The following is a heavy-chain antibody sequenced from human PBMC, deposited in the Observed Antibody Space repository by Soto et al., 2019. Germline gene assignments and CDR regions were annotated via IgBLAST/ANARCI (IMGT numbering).Heavy chain of an antibody. Sequence: RGSLRIACASSVFTFSDYYMSWIRQAPGKGLEWVSYISTSDSIYYADSVKGRFTISRDNAKNSLYLQMNSLRAEDTAVYYCARDLGYYDSSGYFDYWGQGTLVTVSS. D-gene: IGHD3-22*01. CDR2: ISTSDSI. CDR1: VFTFSDYY. V-gene: IGHV3-11*01. CDR3: ARDLGYYDSSGYFDY. J-gene: IGHJ4*02.